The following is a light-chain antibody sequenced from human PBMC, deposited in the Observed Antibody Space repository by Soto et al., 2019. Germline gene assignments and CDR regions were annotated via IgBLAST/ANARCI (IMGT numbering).Light chain of an antibody. V-gene: IGLV2-14*01. Sequence: QSALTQPASVSGSPGQSITISCTGTSSDVGGYNSVSWYQKHPGKAPKLIIYEVTNRPSGVSHRFSGSKSGNTASLTISGLQADDEADYYCSSYITTNTVVFGGGTKLTVL. J-gene: IGLJ2*01. CDR2: EVT. CDR3: SSYITTNTVV. CDR1: SSDVGGYNS.